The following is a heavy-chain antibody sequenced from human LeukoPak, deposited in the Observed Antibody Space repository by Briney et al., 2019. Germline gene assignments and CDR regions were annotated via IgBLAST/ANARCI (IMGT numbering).Heavy chain of an antibody. CDR2: IYSGGST. V-gene: IGHV3-53*01. CDR1: GFTVSSNY. J-gene: IGHJ4*02. D-gene: IGHD2-15*01. CDR3: ARDRQGHCSGGSCYSGINFDY. Sequence: GGSLRLSCTASGFTVSSNYMSWVRQAPGQGLEWVSVIYSGGSTYYADSVKGRFTISRDNSENTLYLQMNSLRAEDTAVYYCARDRQGHCSGGSCYSGINFDYWGQGTLVTVSS.